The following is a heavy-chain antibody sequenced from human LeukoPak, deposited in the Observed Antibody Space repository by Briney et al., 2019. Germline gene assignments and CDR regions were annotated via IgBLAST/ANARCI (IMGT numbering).Heavy chain of an antibody. CDR2: INHSGST. J-gene: IGHJ3*02. Sequence: SETLTLTCAVYGGSFSGYYWSWIRQPPGKGLEWIGEINHSGSTNYNPSLKSRVTISVDTSKNQFSLKLSSVTAADTAAYYCARGLRYFDRRGAFDIWGQGTMVTVSS. CDR1: GGSFSGYY. V-gene: IGHV4-34*01. CDR3: ARGLRYFDRRGAFDI. D-gene: IGHD3-9*01.